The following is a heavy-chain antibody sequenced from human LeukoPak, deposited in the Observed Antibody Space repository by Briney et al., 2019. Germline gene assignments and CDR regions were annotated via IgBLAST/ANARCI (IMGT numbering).Heavy chain of an antibody. Sequence: GESLKISCKGSGYSFTSYWIGWVRQMPGKGLEWMGIIYPGDSDTRYSPSFQGQVTISADRSISTAYLQWSSLNASDTAMYYCARTDIAYCGGDCYSGPLYFDYWGQGTLVTVSS. V-gene: IGHV5-51*01. CDR1: GYSFTSYW. CDR3: ARTDIAYCGGDCYSGPLYFDY. J-gene: IGHJ4*02. CDR2: IYPGDSDT. D-gene: IGHD2-21*02.